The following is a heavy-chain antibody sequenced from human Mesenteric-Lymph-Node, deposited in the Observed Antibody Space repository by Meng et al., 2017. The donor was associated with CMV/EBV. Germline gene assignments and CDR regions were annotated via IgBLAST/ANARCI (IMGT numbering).Heavy chain of an antibody. D-gene: IGHD2/OR15-2a*01. V-gene: IGHV4-61*08. Sequence: VHVPDSGPGLVKPSGALSLTCLVSGVSVTSGAYHWSWIRQSPGKGLEWIGYIYGTGITIYNPSLKSRVTILLETSKNQFSLKLNSVTTADTAVYYCAKSRSSTPGIVDDWGQGTLVTVSS. J-gene: IGHJ4*02. CDR1: GVSVTSGAYH. CDR2: IYGTGIT. CDR3: AKSRSSTPGIVDD.